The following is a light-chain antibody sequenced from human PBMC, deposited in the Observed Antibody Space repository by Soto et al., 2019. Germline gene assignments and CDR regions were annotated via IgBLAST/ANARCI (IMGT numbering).Light chain of an antibody. CDR2: ADS. CDR3: QVWDSTSAHVI. V-gene: IGLV3-21*02. Sequence: SSVLTQPPSVSVAPGQTARITCGESNIGTKSVHWYLQRPGQAPVLVVYADSDRPSGIPERLSGSKSGSTATLIISRVEAGDEADYYCQVWDSTSAHVIFGGGTKLTVL. J-gene: IGLJ2*01. CDR1: NIGTKS.